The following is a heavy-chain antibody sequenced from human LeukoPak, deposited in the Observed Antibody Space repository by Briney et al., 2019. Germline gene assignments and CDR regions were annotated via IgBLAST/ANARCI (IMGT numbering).Heavy chain of an antibody. CDR3: AKDYCGGDCYSGWYFDL. Sequence: PGGSLRLSCAASGFTFDDYAMHWVRQAPGKGLEWVSGISCNSDTIAYADSVKGRFTISRDNAKNSLNLQMNRLSAEDTALYYCAKDYCGGDCYSGWYFDLWGRGTLVTVSS. D-gene: IGHD2-21*02. V-gene: IGHV3-9*01. CDR1: GFTFDDYA. CDR2: ISCNSDTI. J-gene: IGHJ2*01.